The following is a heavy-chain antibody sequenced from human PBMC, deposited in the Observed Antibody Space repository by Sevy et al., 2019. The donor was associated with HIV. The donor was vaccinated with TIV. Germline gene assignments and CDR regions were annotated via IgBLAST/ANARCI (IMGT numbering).Heavy chain of an antibody. CDR2: SSGRGDST. CDR3: AKDSGGSYPWYFDY. D-gene: IGHD1-26*01. V-gene: IGHV3-23*01. Sequence: GGSLRLSCAASGFTFSIYVMNWVRQPPGKGLEWVAASSGRGDSTYYADSVKGRFTISRDNSKNTVFLQMNRLRPEDMAIYYCAKDSGGSYPWYFDYWGQGTLVTVSS. CDR1: GFTFSIYV. J-gene: IGHJ4*02.